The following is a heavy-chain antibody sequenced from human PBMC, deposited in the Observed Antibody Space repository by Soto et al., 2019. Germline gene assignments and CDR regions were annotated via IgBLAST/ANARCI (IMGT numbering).Heavy chain of an antibody. CDR2: IYYSGST. CDR1: GGSVSSGSYY. V-gene: IGHV4-61*01. D-gene: IGHD3-9*01. J-gene: IGHJ6*02. Sequence: PSETLSLTCTVSGGSVSSGSYYWSWIRQPPGKGLEWIGYIYYSGSTNYNPSLKSRVTISVDTSKNQFSLKLSSVTAADTAVYYCARDRSDYDILTGYYYQGGMDVWGQGTTVTVSS. CDR3: ARDRSDYDILTGYYYQGGMDV.